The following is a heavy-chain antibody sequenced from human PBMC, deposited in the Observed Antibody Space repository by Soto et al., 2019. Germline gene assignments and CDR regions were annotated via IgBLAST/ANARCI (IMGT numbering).Heavy chain of an antibody. CDR1: GFTFQTYC. CDR3: ASQRRDGYFGDD. Sequence: XGSLRLSFVGSGFTFQTYCMTWVRQAPGKGLEWVANIKQDGSEEHYVDSGKGRFTISRDNAKNSLYLQMNSMRAEDTAVYYCASQRRDGYFGDDWGQGTLVTVSS. J-gene: IGHJ4*02. V-gene: IGHV3-7*01. CDR2: IKQDGSEE. D-gene: IGHD5-12*01.